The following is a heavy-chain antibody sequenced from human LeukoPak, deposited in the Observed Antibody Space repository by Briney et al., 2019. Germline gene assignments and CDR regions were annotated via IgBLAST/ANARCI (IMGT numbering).Heavy chain of an antibody. CDR1: GGSFSGYY. J-gene: IGHJ4*02. Sequence: SETLSLTCAVYGGSFSGYYWSWIRQPPGKGLEWIGEFNHSGSSDYNPSLKSRVAISVDTSKNHFSLKLTSVTAADTAVYFCARDRDSVGLNDYWGQGTLVTVSS. CDR2: FNHSGSS. V-gene: IGHV4-34*01. D-gene: IGHD2-21*02. CDR3: ARDRDSVGLNDY.